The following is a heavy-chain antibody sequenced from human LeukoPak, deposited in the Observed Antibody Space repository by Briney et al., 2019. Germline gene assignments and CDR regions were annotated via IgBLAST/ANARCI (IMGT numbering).Heavy chain of an antibody. J-gene: IGHJ3*02. CDR2: IYYSGST. Sequence: PSETLSLTCTVSGPSISNFYWSWLRQPPGKGLEWIGSIYYSGSTYYNPSLKSRVTISVDTSKNQFSLKLSSVTAADTAVYYCARRLLPIVVVRGGAFDIWGQGTMVTVSS. D-gene: IGHD3-22*01. CDR1: GPSISNFY. V-gene: IGHV4-39*01. CDR3: ARRLLPIVVVRGGAFDI.